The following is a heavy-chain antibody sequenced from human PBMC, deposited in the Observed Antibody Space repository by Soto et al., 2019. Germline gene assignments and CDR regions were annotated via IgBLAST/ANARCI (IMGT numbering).Heavy chain of an antibody. J-gene: IGHJ4*02. D-gene: IGHD6-13*01. CDR2: IYYSGST. CDR3: ARGYEVFDY. CDR1: GGSIGSYY. V-gene: IGHV4-59*01. Sequence: QVQLQESGPGLVRPSETLSLTCTVSGGSIGSYYWSWIQQPPGKGLEWIANIYYSGSTNYNPSLKSRVTISVDTSKNQFSLKLSSVTAADTAVYYCARGYEVFDYWGQGTLVSVSS.